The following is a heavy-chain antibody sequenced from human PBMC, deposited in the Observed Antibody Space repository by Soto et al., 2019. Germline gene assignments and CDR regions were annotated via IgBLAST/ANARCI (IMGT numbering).Heavy chain of an antibody. CDR2: IYITGST. CDR1: GDSIGRGGYY. V-gene: IGHV4-31*03. J-gene: IGHJ4*02. D-gene: IGHD6-19*01. CDR3: ARGIPVSGSFDY. Sequence: SETLSIACTVSGDSIGRGGYYWTWIRQHPGKGLEWIAYIYITGSTYYNPSLKSRVGISVDTSKNQFCVKLRSGTATNTAVYYCARGIPVSGSFDYWGQGTLVTSPQ.